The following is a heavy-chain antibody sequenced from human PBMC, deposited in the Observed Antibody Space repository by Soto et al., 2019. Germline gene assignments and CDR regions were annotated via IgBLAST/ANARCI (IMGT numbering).Heavy chain of an antibody. J-gene: IGHJ2*01. CDR3: ARDPDPTANWYFDL. CDR2: ISGSSTYM. CDR1: GFTFSFYS. Sequence: EVQLVESGGGLVKPGGSLRLSCAASGFTFSFYSMSWVRQAPGKGLEWVSSISGSSTYMNYADSVKGRFTISRDNAKNSLYLQMNSLRAEDTALYYCARDPDPTANWYFDLWGRGTLVTVSS. D-gene: IGHD4-17*01. V-gene: IGHV3-21*01.